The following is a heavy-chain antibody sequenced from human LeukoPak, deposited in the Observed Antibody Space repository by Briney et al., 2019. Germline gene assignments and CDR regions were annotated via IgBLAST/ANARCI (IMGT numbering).Heavy chain of an antibody. CDR3: ARARIAVAGPGTSDY. D-gene: IGHD6-19*01. V-gene: IGHV1-18*01. Sequence: ASVKVSCKASGYTFISYGVNWVRQAPGQGLEWMGRISPHNGNTNYAQKLQGRVTMTTDTSTSTAYMEVRSLRSDDTAVYYCARARIAVAGPGTSDYWGQGTLVMVSS. CDR2: ISPHNGNT. CDR1: GYTFISYG. J-gene: IGHJ4*02.